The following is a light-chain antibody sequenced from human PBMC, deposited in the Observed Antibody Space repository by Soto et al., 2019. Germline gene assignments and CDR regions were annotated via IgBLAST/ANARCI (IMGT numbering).Light chain of an antibody. CDR3: QVWDSSSDPYYV. CDR1: NIGSKS. CDR2: GNT. V-gene: IGLV3-21*02. J-gene: IGLJ1*01. Sequence: YERNQSASGTVVQGQTARIIKKKSNIGSKSVHWYQQRPGQAPVLVVYGNTDRPSGIPKRFSGSNSGNSATLTISRVEAGDEADYYCQVWDSSSDPYYVFGTGPKVTVL.